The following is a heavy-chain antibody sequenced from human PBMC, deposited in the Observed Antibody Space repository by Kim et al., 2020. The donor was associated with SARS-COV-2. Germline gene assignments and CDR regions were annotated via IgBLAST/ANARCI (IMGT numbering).Heavy chain of an antibody. CDR3: ARASLKGSGYHY. V-gene: IGHV1-8*01. CDR2: MNPNSGNT. Sequence: ASVKVSCKASGYTFTSYDINWVRQATGQGLEWMGWMNPNSGNTGYAQKFQGRVTMTRNTSISTAYMELSSLRSEDAAVFYCARASLKGSGYHYWGQGTLVTVSS. J-gene: IGHJ4*02. D-gene: IGHD6-19*01. CDR1: GYTFTSYD.